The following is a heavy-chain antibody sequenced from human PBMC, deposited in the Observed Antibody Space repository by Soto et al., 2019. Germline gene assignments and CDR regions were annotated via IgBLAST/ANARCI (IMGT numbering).Heavy chain of an antibody. CDR3: ARDLEAAHHYYYGMDV. V-gene: IGHV3-53*01. CDR1: GFTVSSNY. CDR2: IYSGGST. Sequence: GSLRLSCAASGFTVSSNYMSWVRQAPGKGLEWVSVIYSGGSTYYADSVKGRFTISRDNSKNTLYLQMNSLRAEDTAVYYCARDLEAAHHYYYGMDVWGQGTTVTVSS. J-gene: IGHJ6*02. D-gene: IGHD6-13*01.